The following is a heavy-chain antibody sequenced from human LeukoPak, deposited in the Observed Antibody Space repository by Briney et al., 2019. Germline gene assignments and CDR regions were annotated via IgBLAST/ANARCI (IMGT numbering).Heavy chain of an antibody. D-gene: IGHD2-2*01. CDR2: IIPIFGTA. V-gene: IGHV1-69*01. J-gene: IGHJ5*02. CDR1: GGTFSSYA. Sequence: ASVKVSCKASGGTFSSYAISWVRQAPGQGLEWMGGIIPIFGTANYAQKFQGRVTITADESTSTAYMELSSLRSEDTAVYYCARGCDIVVVPAAIEHPWFDPWGQGTLVTVSS. CDR3: ARGCDIVVVPAAIEHPWFDP.